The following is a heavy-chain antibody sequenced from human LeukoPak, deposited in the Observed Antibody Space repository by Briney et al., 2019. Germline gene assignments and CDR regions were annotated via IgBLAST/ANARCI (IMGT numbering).Heavy chain of an antibody. V-gene: IGHV3-23*01. D-gene: IGHD6-19*01. J-gene: IGHJ3*02. CDR3: AREYSSGWYPDAFDI. CDR2: ISGSGGST. Sequence: GGSLRLSCAASGFTFSSYAMSWVRQAPGKGLEWVSAISGSGGSTYYADSVKGRFTISRDNSKNSLYLQMNSLRAEDTAVYYCAREYSSGWYPDAFDIWGQGTMVTVSS. CDR1: GFTFSSYA.